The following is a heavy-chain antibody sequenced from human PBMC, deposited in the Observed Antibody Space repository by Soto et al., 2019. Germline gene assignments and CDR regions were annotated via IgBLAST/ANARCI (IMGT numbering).Heavy chain of an antibody. CDR3: AKQGIEVAGTDYFDY. CDR1: GFIFRSYG. V-gene: IGHV3-30*18. J-gene: IGHJ4*02. D-gene: IGHD6-19*01. CDR2: ISHDGSKA. Sequence: QVQLVESGGGVVQPGKSLRLSCAASGFIFRSYGVHWVRQAPGKGREWVAVISHDGSKAYYADAVNGRFTISRANAKNTVYLQMNSLRPEDTAVYYCAKQGIEVAGTDYFDYWGQGAQVTVAS.